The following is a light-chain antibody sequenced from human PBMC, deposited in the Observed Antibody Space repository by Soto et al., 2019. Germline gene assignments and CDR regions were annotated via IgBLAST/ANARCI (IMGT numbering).Light chain of an antibody. V-gene: IGKV3-11*01. CDR1: QSVSSY. Sequence: EIVFTHSPATLSFSPVERATLSCRASQSVSSYLAWYQQRPGQAPRLLIYDASNRATGVPARFSGSGSGTDFTLTISSLEPEDFAVYYCQQRSSWPPTFGQGTRLEIK. CDR2: DAS. J-gene: IGKJ5*01. CDR3: QQRSSWPPT.